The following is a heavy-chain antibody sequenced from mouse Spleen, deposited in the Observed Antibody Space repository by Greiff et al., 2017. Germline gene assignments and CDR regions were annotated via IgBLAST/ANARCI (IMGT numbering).Heavy chain of an antibody. CDR3: EVYDGYYGYAMDY. Sequence: QVQLQQPGAELVKPGASVKLSCKASGYTFTSYWMHWVKQRPGQGLEWIGEIDPSDSYTNYNQKFKGKATLTVDKSSSTAYMQLSSLTSEDSAVYYCEVYDGYYGYAMDYWGQGTSVTVSS. D-gene: IGHD2-3*01. V-gene: IGHV1-69*02. J-gene: IGHJ4*01. CDR1: GYTFTSYW. CDR2: IDPSDSYT.